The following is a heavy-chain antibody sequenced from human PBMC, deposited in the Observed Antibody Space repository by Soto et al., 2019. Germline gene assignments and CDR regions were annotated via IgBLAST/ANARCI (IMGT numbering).Heavy chain of an antibody. CDR1: GGSISSGGYY. Sequence: QVQLQESGPGLVKPSQTLSLTCTVSGGSISSGGYYWSWICQHPGKGLEWIGYIYYRGSPYYDPSLKSRFTISVDTSQNQFSPKLSSVTAADTSVYYCARDITMVREVIDYYYGMDVWGQGTTVTVSS. CDR2: IYYRGSP. D-gene: IGHD3-10*01. CDR3: ARDITMVREVIDYYYGMDV. V-gene: IGHV4-31*03. J-gene: IGHJ6*02.